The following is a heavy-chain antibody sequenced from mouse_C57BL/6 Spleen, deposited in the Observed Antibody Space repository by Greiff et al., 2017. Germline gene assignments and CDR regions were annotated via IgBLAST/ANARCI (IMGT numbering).Heavy chain of an antibody. CDR1: GFTFSSYA. CDR3: TREGLRRGGYYAMDY. D-gene: IGHD2-4*01. V-gene: IGHV5-9-1*02. J-gene: IGHJ4*01. CDR2: ISSGGDYI. Sequence: EVQVVESGEGLVKPGGSLKLSCAASGFTFSSYAMSWVRQTPEKRLEWVAYISSGGDYIYYADTVKGRFTISRANARNTLYLQMSSLKSEDTAMYYCTREGLRRGGYYAMDYWGQGTSVTVSS.